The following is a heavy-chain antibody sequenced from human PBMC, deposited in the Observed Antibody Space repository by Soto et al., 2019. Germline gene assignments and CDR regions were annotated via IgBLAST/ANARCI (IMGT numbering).Heavy chain of an antibody. D-gene: IGHD6-25*01. Sequence: QVHLVQSGAEVKKPGDSVTVSCKTSVYTLTAYYMHWVRQAPVQVLEWMAWINPPTGDTVIAVRFQGRITMTRDTATNTDHMRLTSLTSDDTASDYCAREGGAAPGSRREWYLDLWGRGSLITVSS. J-gene: IGHJ2*01. CDR2: INPPTGDT. CDR3: AREGGAAPGSRREWYLDL. V-gene: IGHV1-2*02. CDR1: VYTLTAYY.